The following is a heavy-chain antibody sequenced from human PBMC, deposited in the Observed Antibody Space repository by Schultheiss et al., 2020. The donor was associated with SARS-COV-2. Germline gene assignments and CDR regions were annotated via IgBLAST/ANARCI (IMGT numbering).Heavy chain of an antibody. J-gene: IGHJ5*02. D-gene: IGHD6-19*01. Sequence: ASVKVSCKASGYTFTSYGISWVRQAPGQGLEWMGWINPNSGGTNYAQKFQVWVTMTRDTSITTAYMELSRLRSEDTAVYYCARAKQWLNWFDPWGQGTLVTVSS. CDR1: GYTFTSYG. V-gene: IGHV1-2*04. CDR2: INPNSGGT. CDR3: ARAKQWLNWFDP.